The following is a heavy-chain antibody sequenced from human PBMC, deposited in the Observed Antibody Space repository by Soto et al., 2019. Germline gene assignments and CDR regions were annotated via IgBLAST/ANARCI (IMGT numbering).Heavy chain of an antibody. CDR2: IYYSGST. Sequence: NPSETLSLTCTVSGGSISSYYWSWIRQPPGKGLEWIGYIYYSGSTNHNPSLKSRVTISVDTSKNQFSLKLSSVTAADTAVYYCARGATFGVVIGSGNWFDPWGQGTRVTVS. V-gene: IGHV4-59*01. J-gene: IGHJ5*02. CDR1: GGSISSYY. D-gene: IGHD3-3*01. CDR3: ARGATFGVVIGSGNWFDP.